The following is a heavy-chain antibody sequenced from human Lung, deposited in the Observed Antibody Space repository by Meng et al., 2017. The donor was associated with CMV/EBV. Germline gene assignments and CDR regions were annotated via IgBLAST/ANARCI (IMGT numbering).Heavy chain of an antibody. CDR3: ARGKQDAWELLAY. V-gene: IGHV4-4*02. J-gene: IGHJ4*02. Sequence: LEQAGPGLVQPAGPLSPAWGVLGGSISSNIRWTWVRQPPGKGLEWIGDIDDSGSTNYNPSLNSRISISLDKSKNHFSLKVNSVTAADTAVYYCARGKQDAWELLAYWGQGALVTVSS. D-gene: IGHD1-26*01. CDR1: GGSISSNIR. CDR2: IDDSGST.